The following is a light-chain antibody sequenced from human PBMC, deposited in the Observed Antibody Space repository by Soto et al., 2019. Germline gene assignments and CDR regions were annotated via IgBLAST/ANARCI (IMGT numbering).Light chain of an antibody. V-gene: IGKV3-15*01. Sequence: EIVMTQSPATLSLSPGERATLSCRPSQTINSKLAWYQQKPGQTPRLLIYGASTRAAGIPARFSGSGSGTEFILTISSLQSEDSAVYYCQQYEHLKTFGQGTKVEI. CDR1: QTINSK. CDR2: GAS. J-gene: IGKJ1*01. CDR3: QQYEHLKT.